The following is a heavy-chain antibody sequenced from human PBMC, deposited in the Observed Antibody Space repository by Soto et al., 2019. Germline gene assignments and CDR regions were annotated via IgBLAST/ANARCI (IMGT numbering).Heavy chain of an antibody. D-gene: IGHD6-13*01. J-gene: IGHJ5*02. Sequence: SVKVSCKASGGTFSSYAISWVRQAPGQGLEWMGGIIPIFGTANYAQKFQGRVTITADESTSTAYMELSSLRSEDTAVYYCARLVYSSSWYSLPDWFDPWGQGTLVTVSS. CDR1: GGTFSSYA. CDR3: ARLVYSSSWYSLPDWFDP. CDR2: IIPIFGTA. V-gene: IGHV1-69*13.